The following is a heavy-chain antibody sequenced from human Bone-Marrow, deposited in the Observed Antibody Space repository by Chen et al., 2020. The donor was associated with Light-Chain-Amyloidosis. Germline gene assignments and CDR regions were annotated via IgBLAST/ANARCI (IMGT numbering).Heavy chain of an antibody. CDR2: IRSNADGAMT. CDR3: AKRPPYPSIYGMDV. V-gene: IGHV3-49*03. J-gene: IGHJ6*02. CDR1: GFNLGDIP. D-gene: IGHD1-1*01. Sequence: VQLVESGGGLIQPGHSLRLTCTTSGFNLGDIPMSWFRQSPGKGLEWVGFIRSNADGAMTELVASVDGRFFMSRDESRGVFYLEMNSLRAEDTAVYYCAKRPPYPSIYGMDVWGQGTTVTVSS.